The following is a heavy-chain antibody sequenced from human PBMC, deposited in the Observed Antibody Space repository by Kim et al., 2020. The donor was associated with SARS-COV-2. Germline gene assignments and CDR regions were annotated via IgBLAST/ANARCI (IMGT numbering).Heavy chain of an antibody. V-gene: IGHV4-39*01. CDR1: GGSISSSSYY. D-gene: IGHD2-2*02. CDR2: IHSSGIT. Sequence: SETLSLTCTVSGGSISSSSYYWGWIRQPPGQGLEWIGTIHSSGITYYKPSLKSRVTISVDTSKNQLSLKVTSVTAADTAVYYCASRDYNYYYYFMDVWG. J-gene: IGHJ6*03. CDR3: ASRDYNYYYYFMDV.